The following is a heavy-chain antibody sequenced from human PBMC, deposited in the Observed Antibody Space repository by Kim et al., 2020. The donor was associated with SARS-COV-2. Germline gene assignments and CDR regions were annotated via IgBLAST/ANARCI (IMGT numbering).Heavy chain of an antibody. D-gene: IGHD5-18*01. V-gene: IGHV1-2*06. CDR3: AVWDTAMVNFDY. Sequence: ASVKVSCKASGYTFTGYYMHWVRQAPGQGLEWMGRINPNSGGTNYAQKFQGRVTMTRDTSISTAYMELSRLRSDDTAVYYCAVWDTAMVNFDYWGQGTLVTVSS. CDR1: GYTFTGYY. J-gene: IGHJ4*02. CDR2: INPNSGGT.